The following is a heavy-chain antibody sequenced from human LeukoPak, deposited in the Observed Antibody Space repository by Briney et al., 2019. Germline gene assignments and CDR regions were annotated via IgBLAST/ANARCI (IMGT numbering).Heavy chain of an antibody. D-gene: IGHD3-9*01. CDR2: INWNGGST. Sequence: GGSLRLSCAASGFTFDDYGMSWVRHAPGKGLEWVSGINWNGGSTVYADSVKGRFTISRDNAKNSLYLQMNSLRAEDTALYYCAREELRYFDWLSGHVFGFDIWGQGTMVTVSS. CDR3: AREELRYFDWLSGHVFGFDI. J-gene: IGHJ3*02. V-gene: IGHV3-20*04. CDR1: GFTFDDYG.